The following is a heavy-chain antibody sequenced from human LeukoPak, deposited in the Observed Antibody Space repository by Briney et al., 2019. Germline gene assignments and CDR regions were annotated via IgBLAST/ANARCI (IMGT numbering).Heavy chain of an antibody. CDR3: ARDGVGCSSTSCPRYYYYYGMDV. CDR2: ISAYNDNT. V-gene: IGHV1-18*04. CDR1: GYTFTSNG. D-gene: IGHD2-2*01. J-gene: IGHJ6*04. Sequence: ASVKVSCKASGYTFTSNGISWVRHAPGQGLEWMGWISAYNDNTNYAQTLQGRVTMTTDTSTSTAYMELRSLRSDDTAVYYCARDGVGCSSTSCPRYYYYYGMDVWGKGTTVTVSS.